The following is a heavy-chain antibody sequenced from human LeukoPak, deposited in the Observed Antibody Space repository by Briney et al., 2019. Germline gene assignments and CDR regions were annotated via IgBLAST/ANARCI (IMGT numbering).Heavy chain of an antibody. D-gene: IGHD2-15*01. CDR1: GFTFSSCG. J-gene: IGHJ6*03. CDR2: IYYSGST. Sequence: GSLRLSCAASGFTFSSCGMHWVRQPPGKGLEWIGYIYYSGSTNYNPSLKSRVTISVDTSKNQFSLKLSSVTAADTAVYYCAGSRSGYHYMDVWGKGTTVTVSS. CDR3: AGSRSGYHYMDV. V-gene: IGHV4-59*01.